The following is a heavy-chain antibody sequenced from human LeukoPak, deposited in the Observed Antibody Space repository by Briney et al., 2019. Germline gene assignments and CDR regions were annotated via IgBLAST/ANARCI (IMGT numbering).Heavy chain of an antibody. Sequence: ASVKVSCKASGYTFTGYYMHWVRQAPGQGLEWMGWINPNSGGTNYAQKFQGRVTMTRDTSISTAYMELSRLRSDDTAVYYCAREGRAVLRFLEWLGYWGQGTLVTVSS. J-gene: IGHJ4*02. V-gene: IGHV1-2*02. CDR1: GYTFTGYY. D-gene: IGHD3-3*01. CDR3: AREGRAVLRFLEWLGY. CDR2: INPNSGGT.